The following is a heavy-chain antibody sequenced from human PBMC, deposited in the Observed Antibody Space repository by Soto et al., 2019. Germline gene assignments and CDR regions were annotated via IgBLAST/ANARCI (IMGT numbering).Heavy chain of an antibody. J-gene: IGHJ4*02. D-gene: IGHD2-2*01. CDR1: GGSISSSSYY. CDR2: IYYSGST. V-gene: IGHV4-39*01. CDR3: ARSKNGRPTN. Sequence: SETLSLTCTVSGGSISSSSYYLGWIRQPPGKGLEWIGSIYYSGSTYYTPSHKRPVTISVDTSKNPFSLKLSSVTAADTAVYYCARSKNGRPTNWGQGTLVTVSS.